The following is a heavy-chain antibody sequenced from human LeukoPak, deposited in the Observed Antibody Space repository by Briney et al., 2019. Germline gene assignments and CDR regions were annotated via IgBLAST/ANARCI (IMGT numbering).Heavy chain of an antibody. CDR1: GYTSTNYP. Sequence: ASVKVSCKASGYTSTNYPMNWVRQAPGQGLEWMGWINTNTGNPMYARGFTERFVFSWDTSVTTAYLQINSLKPEDTAVYFCARDTYCTGGRCYSRVGYWGQGTVVTVSS. J-gene: IGHJ4*02. CDR2: INTNTGNP. CDR3: ARDTYCTGGRCYSRVGY. D-gene: IGHD2-15*01. V-gene: IGHV7-4-1*02.